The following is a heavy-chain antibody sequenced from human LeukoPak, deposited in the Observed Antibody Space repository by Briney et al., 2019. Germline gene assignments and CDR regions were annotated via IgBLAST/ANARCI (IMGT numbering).Heavy chain of an antibody. CDR3: ARGFRYCSSTSCYVSGWFDP. V-gene: IGHV4-38-2*01. D-gene: IGHD2-2*01. CDR2: IYHRGST. Sequence: SETLSLTCAVSGYSISSGYYWGWIRQPPGEGLEWIGSIYHRGSTYYNPSLESRVTISVDTSKNQFSLNLSSVTAADTAVYYCARGFRYCSSTSCYVSGWFDPWGQGTLVTVSS. J-gene: IGHJ5*02. CDR1: GYSISSGYY.